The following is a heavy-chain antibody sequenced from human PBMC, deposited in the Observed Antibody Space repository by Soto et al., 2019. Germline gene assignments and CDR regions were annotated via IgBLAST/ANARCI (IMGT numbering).Heavy chain of an antibody. J-gene: IGHJ6*02. V-gene: IGHV4-59*08. CDR1: GGSISGYY. CDR3: ARGDFLAALHGMDV. D-gene: IGHD6-6*01. CDR2: MYNTGST. Sequence: PSETLSLTCTVSGGSISGYYWSWIRQPPGKGLEWIGYMYNTGSTYYNPSLKSRVTISVDTSKNQFSLKLSSVTAADTAVYYCARGDFLAALHGMDVWGQGTTVTVSS.